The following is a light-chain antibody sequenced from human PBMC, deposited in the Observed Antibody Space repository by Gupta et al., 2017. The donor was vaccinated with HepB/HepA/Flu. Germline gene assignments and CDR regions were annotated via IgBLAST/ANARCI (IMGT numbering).Light chain of an antibody. J-gene: IGLJ2*01. Sequence: QSALTQPASVSVSPGQSITISCTGTSSDVGGYNYVSWYQQHPGKAPKLMMYYVSNRPSGVSNRFVGSKAGNTASRQISVLQAEEEADDYCSSSKSSSTLGVFGGGTKMTVL. V-gene: IGLV2-14*03. CDR3: SSSKSSSTLGV. CDR2: YVS. CDR1: SSDVGGYNY.